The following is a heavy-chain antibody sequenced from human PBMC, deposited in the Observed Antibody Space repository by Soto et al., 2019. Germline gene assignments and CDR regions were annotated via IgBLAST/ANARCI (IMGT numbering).Heavy chain of an antibody. V-gene: IGHV6-1*01. CDR1: GDSVSSNSAA. Sequence: SQTLSLTCAISGDSVSSNSAAWNWIRQSPSRGLEWLGRTYYRSKWYNDYAVSVKSRITINPDTSKNQFSLQLNSVTPEDTAVYYCARVTSYYDFWSGFSGGAFDIWGQGTMVTDSS. CDR2: TYYRSKWYN. CDR3: ARVTSYYDFWSGFSGGAFDI. D-gene: IGHD3-3*01. J-gene: IGHJ3*02.